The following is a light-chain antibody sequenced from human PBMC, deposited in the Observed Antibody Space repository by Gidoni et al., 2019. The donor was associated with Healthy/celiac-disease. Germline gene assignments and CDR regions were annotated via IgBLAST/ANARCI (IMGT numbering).Light chain of an antibody. CDR2: GAS. CDR3: QQYGSSPRT. CDR1: QSVSSSY. V-gene: IGKV3-20*01. J-gene: IGKJ1*01. Sequence: IVLTQSPGTLSLSPGERATLYCRASQSVSSSYLAWYQQKPGQAPRLLIYGASSRATGIPDRFSGSGSGTDFTLTISRLEPEDVAVYYCQQYGSSPRTFGQGTKVEIK.